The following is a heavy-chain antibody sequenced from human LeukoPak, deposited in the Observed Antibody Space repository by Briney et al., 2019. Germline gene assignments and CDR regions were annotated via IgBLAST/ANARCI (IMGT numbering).Heavy chain of an antibody. Sequence: GGSLRLSCAASGFTFSTYWMSWVRQAPGKGLEWVAFINYDGSNKYYADSVKGRFTISRDNSKNTLYLEINSLSADDTAVYYCARDLVVGTGSVFYFDFWGQGTLVTVSS. CDR3: ARDLVVGTGSVFYFDF. D-gene: IGHD1-1*01. CDR1: GFTFSTYW. J-gene: IGHJ4*02. CDR2: INYDGSNK. V-gene: IGHV3-30*02.